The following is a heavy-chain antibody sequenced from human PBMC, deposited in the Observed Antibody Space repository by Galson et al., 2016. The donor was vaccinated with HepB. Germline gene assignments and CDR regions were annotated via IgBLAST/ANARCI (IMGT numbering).Heavy chain of an antibody. CDR3: AVRGYRIHFYFYAMDV. D-gene: IGHD5-18*01. J-gene: IGHJ6*02. CDR1: GFTFTNYV. Sequence: SLRLSCAASGFTFTNYVMTWVRQAPGRGLEWVSAISGSGGTTDYADSVKGRFTISRDNSKNTLYLQMNSLRAEDTAVYYCAVRGYRIHFYFYAMDVWGQGTTVTVSS. V-gene: IGHV3-23*01. CDR2: ISGSGGTT.